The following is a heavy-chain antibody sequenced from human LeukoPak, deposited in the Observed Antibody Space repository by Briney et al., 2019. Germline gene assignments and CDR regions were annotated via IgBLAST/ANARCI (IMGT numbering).Heavy chain of an antibody. CDR1: GGSIGTYY. V-gene: IGHV4-59*08. Sequence: PSETLSLTCTVSGGSIGTYYWSWIRQPPGKGLEWIGYIYYSGSTDYNPSLKSRVTISVDTSKNQFSLKLSSVTAADTAVYYCARHVILSGGRDYFDYWGQGTLVTVSS. CDR2: IYYSGST. CDR3: ARHVILSGGRDYFDY. J-gene: IGHJ4*02. D-gene: IGHD3-3*02.